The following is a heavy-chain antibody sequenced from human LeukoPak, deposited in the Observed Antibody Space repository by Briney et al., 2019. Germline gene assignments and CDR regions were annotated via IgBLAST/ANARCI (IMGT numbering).Heavy chain of an antibody. Sequence: PGGSLRLSCAASGFTFSTYAMHWVRQAPGKGLEWVAFIRYDGSNKYYADSVKGRFTISRDNSKNTLYVQMNSLRPEDTAVYYCAKGWDYSVDYWGQGTLVTVSS. CDR2: IRYDGSNK. D-gene: IGHD1-26*01. CDR3: AKGWDYSVDY. V-gene: IGHV3-30*02. J-gene: IGHJ4*02. CDR1: GFTFSTYA.